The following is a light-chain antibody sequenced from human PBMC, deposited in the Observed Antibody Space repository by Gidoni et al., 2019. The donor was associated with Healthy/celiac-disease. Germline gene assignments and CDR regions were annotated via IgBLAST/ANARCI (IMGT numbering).Light chain of an antibody. V-gene: IGKV1-39*01. Sequence: DLQMNQSPSSLSASVGDRVTITCRASQSISSYLNWYQQKPGKAPKLLIYAASSLQSGVPSRFSGSGSGTDFTLTISSLQPEDFATYYCQQSYSTLLTFGGGTKVEIK. CDR2: AAS. J-gene: IGKJ4*01. CDR1: QSISSY. CDR3: QQSYSTLLT.